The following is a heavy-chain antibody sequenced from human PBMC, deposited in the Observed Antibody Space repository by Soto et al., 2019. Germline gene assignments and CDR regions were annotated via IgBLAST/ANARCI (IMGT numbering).Heavy chain of an antibody. CDR2: IIPIFGTI. CDR1: GGTFRTYA. Sequence: QVQLLQSGAEVKKPGSSVRVSCEASGGTFRTYAISWVRQAPGQGLEWMGEIIPIFGTINYAQKFQGRLTITADESTATVYMDLRSLRSDDTALYYCAKGAVAGTPTSYYYYGMDVWGQVTTVTVSS. CDR3: AKGAVAGTPTSYYYYGMDV. V-gene: IGHV1-69*12. J-gene: IGHJ6*02. D-gene: IGHD6-19*01.